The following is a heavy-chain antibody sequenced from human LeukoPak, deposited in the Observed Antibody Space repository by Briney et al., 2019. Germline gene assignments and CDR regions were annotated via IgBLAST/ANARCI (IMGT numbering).Heavy chain of an antibody. J-gene: IGHJ4*02. V-gene: IGHV1-8*03. D-gene: IGHD3-3*01. CDR2: MNPNSGNT. CDR1: GYTFTSYD. Sequence: ASVKVSCKASGYTFTSYDINWVRQATGQGLEWMGWMNPNSGNTGYAQKFQGRVTITRNTSISTAYMELSSLRSEDTAVYYCARGFSVFGVVTEYFDYGGQGTLVTVSS. CDR3: ARGFSVFGVVTEYFDY.